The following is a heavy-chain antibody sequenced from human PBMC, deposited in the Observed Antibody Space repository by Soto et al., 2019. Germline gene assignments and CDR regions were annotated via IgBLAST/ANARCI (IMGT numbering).Heavy chain of an antibody. CDR2: ISGSGGST. CDR1: GFTFSSYA. CDR3: AKDPSKYSSSWDR. V-gene: IGHV3-23*01. J-gene: IGHJ5*02. Sequence: GGSLRLSCAASGFTFSSYAMSWVRQAPGKGLEWVSDISGSGGSTYYADSVKGRFTISRDNSKNTLYLQMNSLRAEDSAVYYCAKDPSKYSSSWDRWGQGTLVTVSS. D-gene: IGHD6-13*01.